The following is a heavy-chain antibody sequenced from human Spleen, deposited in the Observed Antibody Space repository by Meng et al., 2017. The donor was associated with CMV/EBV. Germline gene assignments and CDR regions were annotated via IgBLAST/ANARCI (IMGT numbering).Heavy chain of an antibody. D-gene: IGHD3-10*01. CDR2: IYYPGST. Sequence: LRLSCTVSSGSISSGGYYWSWIRQRPGKGLEWIGYIYYPGSTYYNPSLKSRVTVSVDTSKNQFSLKLSSVTAADTAVYNCARERSERRFGDYYYYYGLDVWGQGTTVTVSS. CDR3: ARERSERRFGDYYYYYGLDV. V-gene: IGHV4-31*03. CDR1: SGSISSGGYY. J-gene: IGHJ6*02.